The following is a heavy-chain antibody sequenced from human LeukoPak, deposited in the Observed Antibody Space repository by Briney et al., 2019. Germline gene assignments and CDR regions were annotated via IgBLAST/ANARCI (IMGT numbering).Heavy chain of an antibody. Sequence: GGSPRLSCSASGFTFSTSPMHWVRQAPGKGLEYVSAIGSTRGDTYYADSVKGRFAISRDNSKNTVYLQMSSLRPEDTAIYYCKSSPTSRIDSWGQGTLVTVSS. J-gene: IGHJ4*02. D-gene: IGHD6-13*01. CDR3: KSSPTSRIDS. CDR2: IGSTRGDT. V-gene: IGHV3-64D*09. CDR1: GFTFSTSP.